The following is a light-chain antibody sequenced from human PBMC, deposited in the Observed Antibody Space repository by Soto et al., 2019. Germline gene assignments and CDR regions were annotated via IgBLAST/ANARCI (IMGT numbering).Light chain of an antibody. V-gene: IGKV3-15*01. J-gene: IGKJ1*01. CDR2: GAS. CDR3: QQYNNWWT. CDR1: RSVTSN. Sequence: EIVMTQSPATLPVSPGERATLSCRASRSVTSNLAWYQQKPGQAPRLLIYGASTRATGIPARFSGSGSGTEFTLTISSLQSEDFAVYYCQQYNNWWTFGQGTKVEIK.